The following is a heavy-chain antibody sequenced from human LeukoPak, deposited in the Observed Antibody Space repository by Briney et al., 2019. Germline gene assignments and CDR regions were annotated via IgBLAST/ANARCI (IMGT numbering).Heavy chain of an antibody. CDR3: ARQGYFDWWPNDD. D-gene: IGHD3-9*01. CDR2: INHSGST. Sequence: SETLSLTCAVYGGSFSGYYWSWIRQPPGKGLEWIGEINHSGSTNYNPSLKSRVTISVDTSKNQFSLKLSSVTAADTAVYYCARQGYFDWWPNDDWGQGTLVTVSS. V-gene: IGHV4-34*01. J-gene: IGHJ4*02. CDR1: GGSFSGYY.